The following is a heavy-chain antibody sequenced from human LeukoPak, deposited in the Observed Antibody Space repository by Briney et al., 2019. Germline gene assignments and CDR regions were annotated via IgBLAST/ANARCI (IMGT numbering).Heavy chain of an antibody. D-gene: IGHD3-10*01. CDR3: ARGYGSGSYYHDP. CDR2: IRYDGSNE. J-gene: IGHJ5*02. V-gene: IGHV3-30*02. Sequence: GGSLRLSCAASGFTFSSYGMHWVRQAPGKGLEWVAFIRYDGSNEYYADSVKGRFTISRDNSKNTLYLQMNSLRADDTAVYYCARGYGSGSYYHDPWGQGTLVTVSS. CDR1: GFTFSSYG.